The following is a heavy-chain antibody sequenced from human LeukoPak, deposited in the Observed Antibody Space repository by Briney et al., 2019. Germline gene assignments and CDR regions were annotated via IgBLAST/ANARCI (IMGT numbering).Heavy chain of an antibody. D-gene: IGHD3-3*01. V-gene: IGHV3-30*02. CDR1: GFNFSTYG. Sequence: GGSLRLSCAASGFNFSTYGIHWVRQAPGKGLEWVAFIRPDGANEFYADSVKGRFTISRDNFKNSLYLHMGSLRPEDTAVYYCAILSTIFGVISVWGQGTLVTVSS. CDR3: AILSTIFGVISV. CDR2: IRPDGANE. J-gene: IGHJ4*02.